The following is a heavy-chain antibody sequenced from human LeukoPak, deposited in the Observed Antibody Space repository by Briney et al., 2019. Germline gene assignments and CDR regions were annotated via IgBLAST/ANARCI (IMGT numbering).Heavy chain of an antibody. CDR2: IYPGDSDT. V-gene: IGHV5-51*01. J-gene: IGHJ6*03. CDR3: ARHKRGSGWYPQYYYMDV. Sequence: GESLKISCKGSGYRFTSYWIGWVRQRPGKGLEWMGIIYPGDSDTRYSPSFQGQVTISADKSISTAYLQWSSLKASDTAMYYCARHKRGSGWYPQYYYMDVWGRGTTVTVSS. D-gene: IGHD6-19*01. CDR1: GYRFTSYW.